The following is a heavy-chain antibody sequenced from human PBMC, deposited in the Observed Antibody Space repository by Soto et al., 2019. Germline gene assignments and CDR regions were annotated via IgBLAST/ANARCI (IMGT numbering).Heavy chain of an antibody. CDR1: GFTFSSYG. V-gene: IGHV3-33*01. D-gene: IGHD5-18*01. J-gene: IGHJ3*02. Sequence: QVQLVESGGGVVQPGRSLRLSCAASGFTFSSYGMHWVRQAPGKGLEWVAVIWYDGSNKYYADSVKGRFTISRDNSKNPLYLQMNRLRAEDTAVYYCARDSENTAMVNAFDIWGQGTMVTVSS. CDR2: IWYDGSNK. CDR3: ARDSENTAMVNAFDI.